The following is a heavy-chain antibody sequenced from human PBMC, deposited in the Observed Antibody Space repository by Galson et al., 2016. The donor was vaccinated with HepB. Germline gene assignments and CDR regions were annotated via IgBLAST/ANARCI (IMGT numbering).Heavy chain of an antibody. D-gene: IGHD2-2*01. V-gene: IGHV2-5*05. CDR1: GFSLSTSGVG. J-gene: IGHJ2*01. CDR2: LYWDDDK. CDR3: ARVVVIKTLTFDWYFDR. Sequence: PALVKPTQTLTLTCTFSGFSLSTSGVGVGWIRQPPGKALEWLAPLYWDDDKRYGPSLKSRLTITKDTSKNQVVLTMTNIDPVATATSYFARVVVIKTLTFDWYFDRWGLGTLVTVSS.